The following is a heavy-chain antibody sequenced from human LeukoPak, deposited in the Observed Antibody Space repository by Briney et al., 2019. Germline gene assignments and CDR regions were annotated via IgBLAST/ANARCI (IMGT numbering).Heavy chain of an antibody. Sequence: GGSLRLSCAAPGFTFISYGMHWVRQAPRKGLEWVAVIWIDGSKKYYADSVKGRFTISRDNSKNTLYLQMNSLRAEDTAVYYCARVSPEIVVVTGTGAPDYWGQGTLVTVSS. D-gene: IGHD2-21*02. CDR1: GFTFISYG. V-gene: IGHV3-33*01. J-gene: IGHJ4*01. CDR3: ARVSPEIVVVTGTGAPDY. CDR2: IWIDGSKK.